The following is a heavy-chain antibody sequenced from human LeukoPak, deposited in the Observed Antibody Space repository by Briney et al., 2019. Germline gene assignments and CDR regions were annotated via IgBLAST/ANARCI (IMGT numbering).Heavy chain of an antibody. CDR3: ARIEMATITVDY. D-gene: IGHD5-24*01. J-gene: IGHJ4*02. V-gene: IGHV4-59*08. CDR1: GGSISSYY. Sequence: SETLSLTCTVSGGSISSYYWSWIRQPPGKGLEWIGYIYYSGSTNYNPSLKSRVTISVDTSKNQFSLKLSSVTAADTAVYYCARIEMATITVDYWGQGTLVTVSS. CDR2: IYYSGST.